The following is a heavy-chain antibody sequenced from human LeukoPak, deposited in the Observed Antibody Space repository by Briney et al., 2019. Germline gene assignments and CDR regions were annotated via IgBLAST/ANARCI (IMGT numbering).Heavy chain of an antibody. V-gene: IGHV3-64D*06. D-gene: IGHD3-10*01. CDR3: VREMGSGTHYCLEF. CDR1: GFTFSSSP. J-gene: IGHJ4*02. CDR2: INPSGSYV. Sequence: GGSLRLSCSASGFTFSSSPMHWVRQAPGRGLEYVSSINPSGSYVSYADFAKGRFTISRDNWRNTLHLQMNSLTPDDTAIYYCVREMGSGTHYCLEFWGQGALVTVSA.